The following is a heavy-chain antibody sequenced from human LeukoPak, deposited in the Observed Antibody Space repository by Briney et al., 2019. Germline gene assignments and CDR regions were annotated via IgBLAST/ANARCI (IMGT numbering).Heavy chain of an antibody. CDR3: ARVGYSSIWYVDF. V-gene: IGHV3-74*01. CDR1: GFTFRSHW. CDR2: INSDGSST. Sequence: AGGSLRLPCAASGFTFRSHWIHWVRQAPGKGLVWVSRINSDGSSTSYADSVQGRFTISRDNAKNTLYLQMNRPRAEDTAVYYCARVGYSSIWYVDFWGQGTLVTVSS. J-gene: IGHJ4*02. D-gene: IGHD6-13*01.